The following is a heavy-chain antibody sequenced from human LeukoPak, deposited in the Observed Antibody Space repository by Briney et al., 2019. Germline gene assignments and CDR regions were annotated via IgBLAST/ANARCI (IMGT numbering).Heavy chain of an antibody. CDR1: GGSISSYY. Sequence: SETLSLTCTVSGGSISSYYWSWIRQPPGKGLEWIGYIYYGGSTNYNPSLKSRVTISVDTSKNQFPLKLSSVTAADTAVYYCARLHSSGFEFDYWGQGTLVTVSS. CDR3: ARLHSSGFEFDY. CDR2: IYYGGST. V-gene: IGHV4-59*08. D-gene: IGHD3-22*01. J-gene: IGHJ4*02.